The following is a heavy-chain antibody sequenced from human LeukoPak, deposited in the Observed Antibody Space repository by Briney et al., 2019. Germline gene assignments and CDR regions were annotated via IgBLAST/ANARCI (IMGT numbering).Heavy chain of an antibody. D-gene: IGHD6-19*01. J-gene: IGHJ4*02. CDR2: INPKSGGT. CDR1: GYTFTGYY. Sequence: GASVKVSCKASGYTFTGYYLHWVRQAPGQGLEWMGWINPKSGGTNYAQKFQGRVTMTRDTSISTAYMELSRLRSDDTAVYYCARAPYSSGWYLLTNYFDFWGQGTLVTVSS. CDR3: ARAPYSSGWYLLTNYFDF. V-gene: IGHV1-2*02.